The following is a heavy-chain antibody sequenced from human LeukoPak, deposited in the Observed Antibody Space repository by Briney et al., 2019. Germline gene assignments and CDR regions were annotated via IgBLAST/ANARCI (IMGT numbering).Heavy chain of an antibody. J-gene: IGHJ5*02. CDR1: GASVSSASY. CDR2: IYNGVNT. D-gene: IGHD1-26*01. CDR3: ARSRAFNSGAFDL. V-gene: IGHV4-61*01. Sequence: SETLSLTCTVSGASVSSASYWTWIRQPPGKGVEWIAHIYNGVNTNYNPSLKSRVTISVDTSKNQFSLRLNSVTAADTAVYYCARSRAFNSGAFDLWGQGSLVTVSS.